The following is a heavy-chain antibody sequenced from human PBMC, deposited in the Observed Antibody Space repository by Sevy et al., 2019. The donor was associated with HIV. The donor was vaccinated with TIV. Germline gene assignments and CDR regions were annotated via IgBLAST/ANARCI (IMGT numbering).Heavy chain of an antibody. CDR3: ARETAADAFDV. J-gene: IGHJ3*01. V-gene: IGHV3-13*01. CDR2: IGLSGDT. Sequence: GESLKISCAATAFTFSSYDMHWVRQVAGKGLEWVSSIGLSGDTYFAGSVKGRFTISSDNVKNYLYLQMSSLRAGDTAFYYCARETAADAFDVWGQGTFVTVSS. CDR1: AFTFSSYD. D-gene: IGHD6-13*01.